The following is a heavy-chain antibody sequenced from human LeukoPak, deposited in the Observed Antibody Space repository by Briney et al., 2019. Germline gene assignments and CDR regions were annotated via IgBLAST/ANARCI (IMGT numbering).Heavy chain of an antibody. CDR1: GFTFSSYA. D-gene: IGHD3-10*01. Sequence: PGGSLRLSCAASGFTFSSYAMSWVRQAPGKGLEWVSAISGSGGSTYYADSVKGRFTISRDNSKNTLYLQMNSLRAEDTAVYYCAKDQDPLWFGELLLDYFDYWGQGTLVTVSS. J-gene: IGHJ4*02. V-gene: IGHV3-23*01. CDR3: AKDQDPLWFGELLLDYFDY. CDR2: ISGSGGST.